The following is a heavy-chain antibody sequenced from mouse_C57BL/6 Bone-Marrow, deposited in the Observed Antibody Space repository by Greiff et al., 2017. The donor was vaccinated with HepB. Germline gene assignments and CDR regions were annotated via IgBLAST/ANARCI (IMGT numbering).Heavy chain of an antibody. Sequence: EVKVVESGGGLVQPKGSLKLSCAASGFSFNTYAMNWVRQAPGKGLEWVARIRSKSNNYATYYADSVKDRFTISRDDSESMLYLQMNNLKTEDTAMYYCVRLTSQLRPSMDYWGQGTSVTVSS. D-gene: IGHD3-2*02. J-gene: IGHJ4*01. CDR2: IRSKSNNYAT. V-gene: IGHV10-1*01. CDR3: VRLTSQLRPSMDY. CDR1: GFSFNTYA.